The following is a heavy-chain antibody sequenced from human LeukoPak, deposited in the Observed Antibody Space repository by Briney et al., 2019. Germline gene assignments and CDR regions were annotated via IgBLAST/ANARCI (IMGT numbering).Heavy chain of an antibody. CDR3: ARHGAEGVDFDY. D-gene: IGHD3-3*01. CDR2: INPSGGST. V-gene: IGHV1-46*01. J-gene: IGHJ4*02. Sequence: GASVKVSCKASGYTFTSYYMHWVRQAPGQGLEWMGIINPSGGSTSYAQKFRGRVTMTRDTSTSTVYMELSSLRSEDTAVYYCARHGAEGVDFDYWGQGTLVTVSS. CDR1: GYTFTSYY.